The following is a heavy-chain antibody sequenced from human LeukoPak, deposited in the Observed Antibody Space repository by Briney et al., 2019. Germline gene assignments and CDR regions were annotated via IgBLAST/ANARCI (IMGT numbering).Heavy chain of an antibody. J-gene: IGHJ4*02. CDR2: ISPGDSDT. CDR3: ARLRSGLDFDY. CDR1: RHIFTSYW. D-gene: IGHD6-19*01. Sequence: GDSLKISYKGCRHIFTSYWLGWVRQMRGKGLEWMGIISPGDSDTRYSPSFQGQATISADKSISTAYLQWSSVKSSDTAMYYSARLRSGLDFDYWGQGSLVTVSS. V-gene: IGHV5-51*01.